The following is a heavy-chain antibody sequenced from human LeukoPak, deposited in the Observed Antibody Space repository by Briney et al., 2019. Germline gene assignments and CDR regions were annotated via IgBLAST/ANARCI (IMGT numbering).Heavy chain of an antibody. J-gene: IGHJ5*02. V-gene: IGHV4-59*01. CDR1: GGPISVDY. CDR3: ARGGHSSSWYWDNWFDP. Sequence: PSETLSLTCIVSGGPISVDYWNWIRQAPGKGLEWIGYIYYTGRTKYNPSLASRLTISIDTSKNQFSLKLSSVTAADTAVYYCARGGHSSSWYWDNWFDPWGQGTLVTVSS. CDR2: IYYTGRT. D-gene: IGHD6-13*01.